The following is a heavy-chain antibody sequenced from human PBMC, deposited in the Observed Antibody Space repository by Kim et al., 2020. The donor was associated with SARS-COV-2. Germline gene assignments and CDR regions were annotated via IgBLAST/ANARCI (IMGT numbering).Heavy chain of an antibody. J-gene: IGHJ3*02. CDR3: SRHASVLLPVISAAGRRSFDI. CDR2: IYYSGST. V-gene: IGHV4-39*01. Sequence: SETLSLTCTVSGGSISSSSYYWGWIRQPPGKGLEWIGSIYYSGSTYYNPFLKSRVTISVDTSKNQFSLKLSSVTAADTAVYYCSRHASVLLPVISAAGRRSFDIWGQRKMVTVSS. D-gene: IGHD6-13*01. CDR1: GGSISSSSYY.